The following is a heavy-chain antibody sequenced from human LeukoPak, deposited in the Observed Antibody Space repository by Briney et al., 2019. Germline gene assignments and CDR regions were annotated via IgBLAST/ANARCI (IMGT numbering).Heavy chain of an antibody. Sequence: GGSXRLSCAASGFTFSDFQMSWIRQAPGKGLECISYISSSGDTMYYAGSVKGRFTISRDNAKNSLYLQLNSLRAEDTAVYYCARLKRRPAYFDYWGQGTLVTVSS. J-gene: IGHJ4*02. CDR3: ARLKRRPAYFDY. CDR1: GFTFSDFQ. CDR2: ISSSGDTM. V-gene: IGHV3-11*01.